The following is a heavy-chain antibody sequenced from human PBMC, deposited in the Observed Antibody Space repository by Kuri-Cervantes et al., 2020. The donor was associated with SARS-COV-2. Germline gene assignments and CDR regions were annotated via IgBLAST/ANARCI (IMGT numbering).Heavy chain of an antibody. CDR3: AHMSSDYVWGGYRYPYFDY. D-gene: IGHD3-16*02. CDR2: IYWNDDK. Sequence: SGPTLVKPTQTLTLTCTFSGFSLSTSGMRVSWIRQPPGKALEWLALIYWNDDKRYSPSLKSRLTITKDTSKNQVVLTMTNMDPVDTATDYCAHMSSDYVWGGYRYPYFDYWGQGTLVTVSS. CDR1: GFSLSTSGMR. J-gene: IGHJ4*02. V-gene: IGHV2-5*08.